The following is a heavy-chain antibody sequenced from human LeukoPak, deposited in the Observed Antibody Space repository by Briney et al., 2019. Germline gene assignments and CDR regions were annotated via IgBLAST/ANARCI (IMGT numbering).Heavy chain of an antibody. D-gene: IGHD1-14*01. CDR3: ARDRGNQRGYYYYYMDV. Sequence: GGSLRLSCAASGFTFSYYGMHWVRQAPGKGLEWVASIRYNGNDKFYADSVKGRFTISRDNSKKTLYLQMNSLRAEDTAVYYCARDRGNQRGYYYYYMDVWGKGTTVTASS. CDR2: IRYNGNDK. J-gene: IGHJ6*03. V-gene: IGHV3-30*02. CDR1: GFTFSYYG.